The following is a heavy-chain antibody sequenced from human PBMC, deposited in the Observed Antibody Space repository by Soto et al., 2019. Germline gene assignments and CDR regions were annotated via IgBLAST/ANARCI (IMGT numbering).Heavy chain of an antibody. D-gene: IGHD3-3*01. V-gene: IGHV1-18*01. CDR1: GYTFTSYG. Sequence: ASVKVSCKASGYTFTSYGITWVRQAPGQGLEWMGWISVYNGNTNYAQKFQGRVTMTTDTSTSTAYLELRSLRSDDTAVYYCARDRYDFWSGYSIDSWGQG. CDR3: ARDRYDFWSGYSIDS. CDR2: ISVYNGNT. J-gene: IGHJ4*02.